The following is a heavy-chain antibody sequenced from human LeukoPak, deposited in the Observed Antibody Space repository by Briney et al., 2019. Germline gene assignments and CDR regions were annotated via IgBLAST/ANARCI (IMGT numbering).Heavy chain of an antibody. Sequence: GSLRLSCAASGFTFSSYSMNWVRQAPGKGLECIGSIYSSGSTYYNTSLQSRVTISIETSKNQISLRLKSVTAADTAMYYCAKSGGYGLIDYWGQGTLVTVSS. CDR1: GFTFSSYSMN. CDR3: AKSGGYGLIDY. V-gene: IGHV4-59*05. CDR2: IYSSGST. D-gene: IGHD1-26*01. J-gene: IGHJ4*02.